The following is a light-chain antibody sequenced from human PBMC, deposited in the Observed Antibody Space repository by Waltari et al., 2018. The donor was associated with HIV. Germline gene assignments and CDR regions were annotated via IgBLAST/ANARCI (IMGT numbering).Light chain of an antibody. CDR1: ETIKSKY. CDR2: AAS. Sequence: EIVLTHPPGTLSWSPGARPTLSCMTMETIKSKYLSWYQQRGDQAPRLLIYAASSRAPGLPDGFSASRSKTDFSLSINGLEPEDFATYYCHQYGRSFWTFGQGTKV. J-gene: IGKJ1*01. V-gene: IGKV3-20*01. CDR3: HQYGRSFWT.